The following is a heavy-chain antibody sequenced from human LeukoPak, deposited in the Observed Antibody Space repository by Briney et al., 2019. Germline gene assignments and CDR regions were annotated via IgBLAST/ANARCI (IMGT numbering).Heavy chain of an antibody. CDR3: ARGIAGRDGYNWGDNWFDP. CDR1: GGSISSSSYY. V-gene: IGHV4-39*01. D-gene: IGHD5-24*01. Sequence: PSETLSLACTVSGGSISSSSYYWGWIRQPPGKGLEWIGSIYYSGSTYYNPSLKSRVTISVDTSKNQFSLKLSSVSAADTAVYHCARGIAGRDGYNWGDNWFDPWGQGTLVTVSS. J-gene: IGHJ5*02. CDR2: IYYSGST.